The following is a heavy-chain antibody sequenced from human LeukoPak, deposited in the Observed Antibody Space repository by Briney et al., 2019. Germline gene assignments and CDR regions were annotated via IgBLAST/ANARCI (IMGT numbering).Heavy chain of an antibody. Sequence: PPGGSLRLSCAASGFTFSNYGMNWVRQAPGKGLEWVSYISDSGNTLNHADSVKGRFTISRDNSKNTLYLQMNSLTAEDTAVYYCARGGSGWYVDYWGQGTLVTVSS. CDR2: ISDSGNTL. V-gene: IGHV3-48*01. CDR3: ARGGSGWYVDY. CDR1: GFTFSNYG. J-gene: IGHJ4*02. D-gene: IGHD6-19*01.